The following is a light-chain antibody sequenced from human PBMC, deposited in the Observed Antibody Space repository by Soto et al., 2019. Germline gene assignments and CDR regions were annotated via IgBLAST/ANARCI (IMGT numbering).Light chain of an antibody. CDR3: QQYGSSPGT. V-gene: IGKV3-20*01. CDR1: QSVSSSY. CDR2: GAS. Sequence: EIVLTQSPGTLSLSPGERATLSCWASQSVSSSYLAWYQQKPGQAPRLLIYGASSRATGIPDRFSGSGSGTDFTLTISRLEPDDFAVYYCQQYGSSPGTFGQGTKVEIK. J-gene: IGKJ1*01.